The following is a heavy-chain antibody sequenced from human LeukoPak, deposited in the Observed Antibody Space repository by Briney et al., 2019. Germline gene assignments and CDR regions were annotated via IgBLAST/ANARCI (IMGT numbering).Heavy chain of an antibody. J-gene: IGHJ4*02. Sequence: GGSLRLSCAASGFTFSSYAMSWVRQAPGKGLEWVSAISGSGGSTYYADSVKGRFAISRDNSKNTLYLQMNSLRAEDTAVYYCAKPPYYYDSSGYYGPFDYWGQGTLVTVSS. CDR2: ISGSGGST. D-gene: IGHD3-22*01. CDR3: AKPPYYYDSSGYYGPFDY. CDR1: GFTFSSYA. V-gene: IGHV3-23*01.